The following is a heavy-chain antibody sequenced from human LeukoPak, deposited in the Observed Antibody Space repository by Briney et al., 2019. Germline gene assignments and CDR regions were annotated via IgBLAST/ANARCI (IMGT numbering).Heavy chain of an antibody. V-gene: IGHV1-8*02. CDR1: GYTFTGFY. D-gene: IGHD6-13*01. J-gene: IGHJ5*01. CDR3: ARDHSDSWLDS. Sequence: ASVKVSCKASGYTFTGFYIHWVRQAPGQGLEWMGWMKPNSGDSGLAQKFQGRVTMAWNTSMSTAYMELSSLRSEDTAVYYCARDHSDSWLDSWGQGTLVTVSS. CDR2: MKPNSGDS.